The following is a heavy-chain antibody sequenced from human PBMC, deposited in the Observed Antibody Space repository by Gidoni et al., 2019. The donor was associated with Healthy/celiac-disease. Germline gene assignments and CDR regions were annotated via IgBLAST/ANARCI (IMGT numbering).Heavy chain of an antibody. J-gene: IGHJ4*02. D-gene: IGHD3-16*02. CDR2: ISGSGGST. CDR1: GFTFSSYA. CDR3: AKHGLATYDYVWGSYRSL. V-gene: IGHV3-23*01. Sequence: EVQLLESGGGLVQPGGSLRLSCAASGFTFSSYAMSWVRQAPGKGLEWVSAISGSGGSTYYADSVKGRFTISRDNSKNTLYLQMNSLRAEDTAVYYCAKHGLATYDYVWGSYRSLWGQGTLVTVSS.